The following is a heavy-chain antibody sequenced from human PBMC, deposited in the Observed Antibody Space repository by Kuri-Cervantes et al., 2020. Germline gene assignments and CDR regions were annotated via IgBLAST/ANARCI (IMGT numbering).Heavy chain of an antibody. CDR2: ISSSGSTI. V-gene: IGHV3-48*04. J-gene: IGHJ3*02. Sequence: GESLKISCAASGFTFSSYGMHWIRQAPGKGLEWVSYISSSGSTIYYADSVKGRFTISRDNAKNSLYLQMNSLRAEDTAVYYCASSYDYIWGSYHIGAFDIWGQGTMVTVSS. CDR3: ASSYDYIWGSYHIGAFDI. D-gene: IGHD3-16*02. CDR1: GFTFSSYG.